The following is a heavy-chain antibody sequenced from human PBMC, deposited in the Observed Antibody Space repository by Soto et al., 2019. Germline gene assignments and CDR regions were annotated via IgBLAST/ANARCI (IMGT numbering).Heavy chain of an antibody. J-gene: IGHJ3*02. Sequence: NPGGSLRLSCAASGFTFSNAWMSWVRQAPGKGLEWVGRIKSKTDGGTTDYAAPVKGRFTISRDDSKNTLYLQMNSLKTEDTAVYYCTTDNWNYVGAFDIWGQGTMVTVSS. D-gene: IGHD1-7*01. V-gene: IGHV3-15*01. CDR1: GFTFSNAW. CDR3: TTDNWNYVGAFDI. CDR2: IKSKTDGGTT.